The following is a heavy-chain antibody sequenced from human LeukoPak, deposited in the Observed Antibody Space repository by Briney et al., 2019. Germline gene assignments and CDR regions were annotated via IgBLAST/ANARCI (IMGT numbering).Heavy chain of an antibody. J-gene: IGHJ4*02. Sequence: GGSLRPSCAASGFTFSHYAMSWVRQAPGKGLEWVSGISGSGETTYYADSVRGRVTISRDNSKNTVSLQMSSLRAEDTAVYYCTRGYTFGNFDYWGQGTLVTVSS. CDR2: ISGSGETT. CDR1: GFTFSHYA. V-gene: IGHV3-23*01. D-gene: IGHD5-12*01. CDR3: TRGYTFGNFDY.